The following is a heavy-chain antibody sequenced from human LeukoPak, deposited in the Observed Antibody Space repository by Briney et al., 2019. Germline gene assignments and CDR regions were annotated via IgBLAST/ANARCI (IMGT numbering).Heavy chain of an antibody. Sequence: SETLSLTCTVSGGSISSYYWSWIRQPPGKGLEWIGYIYYSGSTNYNPSLKSRVTISVDTSKNQFSLKLSSVTAADTAAYYCARVDSAVTTRYNWFDPWGQGTLVTVSS. CDR3: ARVDSAVTTRYNWFDP. CDR2: IYYSGST. D-gene: IGHD4-17*01. V-gene: IGHV4-59*01. CDR1: GGSISSYY. J-gene: IGHJ5*02.